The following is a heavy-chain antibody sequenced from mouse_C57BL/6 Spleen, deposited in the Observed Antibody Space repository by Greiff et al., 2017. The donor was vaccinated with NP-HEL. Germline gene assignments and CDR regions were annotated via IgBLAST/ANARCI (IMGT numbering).Heavy chain of an antibody. Sequence: QVQLQQSGPELVRPGVSVQISCKGSGYPFTAYALHWLKQSHSKSLEWIGVISTYSGDASSNQKFKDKATMTVAKYSSTAYLEIARLSSDYSVVYYAARLGSSGYFDYWGQGTLLTVSS. CDR2: ISTYSGDA. V-gene: IGHV1-67*01. J-gene: IGHJ3*01. D-gene: IGHD3-2*02. CDR1: GYPFTAYA. CDR3: ARLGSSGYFDY.